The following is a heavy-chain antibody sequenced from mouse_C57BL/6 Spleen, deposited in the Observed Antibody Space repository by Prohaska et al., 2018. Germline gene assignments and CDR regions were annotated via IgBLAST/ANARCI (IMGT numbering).Heavy chain of an antibody. CDR1: GFTFSDYG. CDR2: SSSGSSTI. Sequence: EVQLVESGGGLVKPGGSLKLSCVASGFTFSDYGMHWVRQAPGKGLEWVADSSSGSSTIYYADTVKGRFTITRDNAKNTLFLQMTSLRSEDTAMYYCARDGDYSWFAYWGQGTLVTVSA. CDR3: ARDGDYSWFAY. D-gene: IGHD1-1*01. V-gene: IGHV5-17*01. J-gene: IGHJ3*01.